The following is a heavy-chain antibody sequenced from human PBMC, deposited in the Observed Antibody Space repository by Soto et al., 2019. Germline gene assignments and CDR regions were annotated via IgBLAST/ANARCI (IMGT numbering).Heavy chain of an antibody. V-gene: IGHV4-30-4*01. Sequence: SETLSLTCTVSGGSISSDDNYWSWIRQPPGKGLEWIGYIYYSGSTYYNPSLESRVTISLDTSKTQFSLKLTSVTAADTAVYYCARGEGRLVGTWFDPWGQGTLVTVSS. CDR1: GGSISSDDNY. D-gene: IGHD5-12*01. CDR2: IYYSGST. J-gene: IGHJ5*02. CDR3: ARGEGRLVGTWFDP.